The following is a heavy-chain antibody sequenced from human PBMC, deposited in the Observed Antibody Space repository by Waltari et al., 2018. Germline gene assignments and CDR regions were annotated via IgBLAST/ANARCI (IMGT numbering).Heavy chain of an antibody. V-gene: IGHV3-53*01. CDR1: GFTASNNY. CDR3: ASGQLLSGRNYYYMDV. D-gene: IGHD2-2*01. CDR2: IYTGGIT. J-gene: IGHJ6*03. Sequence: EVQLVAFGGGFIQPGGSLRLSCAARGFTASNNYMSGVRQAPGKGQEWVSVIYTGGITNYADSLKGRITISRDNSKNTLYLQMNSLRAEDTAVYYCASGQLLSGRNYYYMDVWGKGTPVTVSS.